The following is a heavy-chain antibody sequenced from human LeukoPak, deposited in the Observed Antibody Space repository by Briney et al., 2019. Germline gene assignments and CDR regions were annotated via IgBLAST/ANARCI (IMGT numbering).Heavy chain of an antibody. CDR1: GFTFNNYE. Sequence: PGGSLRLSCAASGFTFNNYEMNWVRQAPGKGLEWVSYISTSGAIIYYADSVKGRFTISRDKAKNSLYLQMNSLRAEDTAVYYCARGSLSYRGDHWGQETLVTVSS. CDR3: ARGSLSYRGDH. J-gene: IGHJ4*02. V-gene: IGHV3-48*03. D-gene: IGHD3-16*01. CDR2: ISTSGAII.